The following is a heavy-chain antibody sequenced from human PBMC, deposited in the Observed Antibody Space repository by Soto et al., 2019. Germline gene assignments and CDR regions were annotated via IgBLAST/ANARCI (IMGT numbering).Heavy chain of an antibody. CDR1: GFTFSSYG. CDR2: IWYDGSIT. D-gene: IGHD5-12*01. Sequence: ESGGGVVQPGRSLRLSCAASGFTFSSYGMHWVRQAPGKGLEWVAVIWYDGSITYYADSVKGRFTMSRDNSKNTLYLELNSLKVEDTATYYCARALGGFGNWFDPWGQGTLVTVSS. J-gene: IGHJ5*02. CDR3: ARALGGFGNWFDP. V-gene: IGHV3-33*01.